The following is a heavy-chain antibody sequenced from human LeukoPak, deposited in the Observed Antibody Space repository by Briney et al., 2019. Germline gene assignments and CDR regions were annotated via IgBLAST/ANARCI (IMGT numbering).Heavy chain of an antibody. CDR3: ARDQRSGGSCYSDY. V-gene: IGHV3-11*04. CDR2: ISSSGSTI. D-gene: IGHD2-15*01. Sequence: GGSLRLSCAASGFTFSDYYMSWIRQAPGKGLEWVSYISSSGSTIYYADSVKDRFTISRDNAKNSLYLQMNSLRAEDTAVYYCARDQRSGGSCYSDYWGQGTLVTVSS. J-gene: IGHJ4*02. CDR1: GFTFSDYY.